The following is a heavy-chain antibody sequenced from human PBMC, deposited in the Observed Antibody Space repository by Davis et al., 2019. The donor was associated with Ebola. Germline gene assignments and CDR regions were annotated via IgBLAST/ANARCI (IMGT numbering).Heavy chain of an antibody. J-gene: IGHJ3*02. CDR3: ARFGEEFCGHNCWQDGLDT. Sequence: PGGSLRLSCTAFGFSFGTYGMHWVRQAPGKGLEWLQNLSFDGGHTSSIDSVRGRFTISRDNPKSSLFLQMSSLRVEDSALYYCARFGEEFCGHNCWQDGLDTWGQGTMVTVSS. D-gene: IGHD2-21*02. CDR2: LSFDGGHT. V-gene: IGHV3-30*03. CDR1: GFSFGTYG.